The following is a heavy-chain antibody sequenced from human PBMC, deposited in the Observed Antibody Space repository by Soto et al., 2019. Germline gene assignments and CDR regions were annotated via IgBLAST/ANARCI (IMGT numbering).Heavy chain of an antibody. CDR2: ISAYNGNT. Sequence: QGQLVQSGAEVKKPGASVKLSCKASGYTFTSYGISWVRQAPGQGLAGMGWISAYNGNTNYAQKLQGRVTMTTDTTTRKAYMELRSLRSDDMAAYYWARDLYSSGWSSDAFDLWGQGTMVTVSS. D-gene: IGHD6-19*01. V-gene: IGHV1-18*03. CDR3: ARDLYSSGWSSDAFDL. J-gene: IGHJ3*01. CDR1: GYTFTSYG.